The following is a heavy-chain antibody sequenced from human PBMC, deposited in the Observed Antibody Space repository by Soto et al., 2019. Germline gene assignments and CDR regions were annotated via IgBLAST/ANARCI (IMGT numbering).Heavy chain of an antibody. J-gene: IGHJ4*02. V-gene: IGHV3-53*01. CDR3: ARVVGGYVDY. CDR1: GLTVSSNY. D-gene: IGHD1-26*01. CDR2: LYSSGST. Sequence: EVQLVESGGGLIQPGGSLRLSCAASGLTVSSNYMTWVRQAPGKGLECVSLLYSSGSTYYADSVKGRFTISRDNAKNTVFLQMNSLRGEDTALYYYARVVGGYVDYWGQGTLVTVSS.